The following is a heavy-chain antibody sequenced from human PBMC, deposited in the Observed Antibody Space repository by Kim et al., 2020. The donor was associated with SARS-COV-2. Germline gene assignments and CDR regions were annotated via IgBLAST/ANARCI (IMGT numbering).Heavy chain of an antibody. V-gene: IGHV4-39*07. CDR3: ARDPTGFLEWFGYGMDV. Sequence: SETLSLTCTVSGGSISSSSYYWGWIRQPPGKGLEWIGSIYYSGSTYYNPSLKSRVTISVDTSKNQFSLKLSSVTAADTAVYYCARDPTGFLEWFGYGMDVWGQGTTVTVSS. CDR1: GGSISSSSYY. J-gene: IGHJ6*02. D-gene: IGHD3-3*01. CDR2: IYYSGST.